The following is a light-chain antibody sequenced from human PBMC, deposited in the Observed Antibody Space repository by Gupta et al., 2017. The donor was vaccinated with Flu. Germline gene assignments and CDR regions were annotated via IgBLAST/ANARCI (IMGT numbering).Light chain of an antibody. CDR3: QQANEFPIT. CDR2: AAS. Sequence: DIQMTQSPSSVSASVGDRVTITCRASQTINNWLAWYQQKPGRAPKLLIYAASSLQSGVPTRFSDSGSGTDFTLTINSLQPEDFATYYCQQANEFPITFGGGTKVEFK. J-gene: IGKJ4*01. V-gene: IGKV1-12*01. CDR1: QTINNW.